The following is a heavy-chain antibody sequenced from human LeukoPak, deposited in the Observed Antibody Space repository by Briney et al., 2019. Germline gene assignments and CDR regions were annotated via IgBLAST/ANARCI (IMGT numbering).Heavy chain of an antibody. CDR2: MNPNSGNT. Sequence: ASVKVSCKASGYTFTGYYMHWVRQAPGQGLEWMGWMNPNSGNTDYAQKFQGRVTMTRNTSISTAYMELSSLRSEDTAVYYCARSRYCSSTSCYGYDPYYYMDVWGKGTTVTISS. CDR3: ARSRYCSSTSCYGYDPYYYMDV. D-gene: IGHD2-2*01. V-gene: IGHV1-8*02. J-gene: IGHJ6*03. CDR1: GYTFTGYY.